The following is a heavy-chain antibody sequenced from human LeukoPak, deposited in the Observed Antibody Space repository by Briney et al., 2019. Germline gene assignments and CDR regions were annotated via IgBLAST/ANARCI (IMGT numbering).Heavy chain of an antibody. J-gene: IGHJ5*02. D-gene: IGHD1-26*01. V-gene: IGHV4-59*08. Sequence: SETLSLTCTVSGGSISSYYWSWIRQPPGKGLEWIGYIYYSGSTNYNPSLKSRVTISVDTSKNQFSLKLSPVTAADTAVYYCARSIEGNWFDPWGQGTLVTVSS. CDR3: ARSIEGNWFDP. CDR1: GGSISSYY. CDR2: IYYSGST.